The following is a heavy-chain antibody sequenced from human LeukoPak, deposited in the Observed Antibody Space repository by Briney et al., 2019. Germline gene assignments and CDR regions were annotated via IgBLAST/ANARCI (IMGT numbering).Heavy chain of an antibody. D-gene: IGHD1/OR15-1a*01. J-gene: IGHJ4*02. CDR2: IYYSGST. Sequence: SETLSLTSTVSGGSISSSSYYWGWIRQPPGKGLEWIGTIYYSGSTYYNPSLKSRVTISVDTSKNQISLKLSSVTAADTAVYYCARHEWRTTYFDYWGQGTLVTVSS. V-gene: IGHV4-39*01. CDR1: GGSISSSSYY. CDR3: ARHEWRTTYFDY.